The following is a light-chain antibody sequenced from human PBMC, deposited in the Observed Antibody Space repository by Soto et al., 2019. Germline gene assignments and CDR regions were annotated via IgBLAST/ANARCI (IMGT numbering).Light chain of an antibody. V-gene: IGKV3-15*01. CDR1: QSINSN. Sequence: VMAHSPATLSVSPGDIAALSFTASQSINSNLAWYQQRPGQAPRLLIYGASTRATGIPARFSGSGSGTEFTLTISSLQSEDFAVYYCHQYNGWPRTFGQGTKVDIK. CDR3: HQYNGWPRT. CDR2: GAS. J-gene: IGKJ1*01.